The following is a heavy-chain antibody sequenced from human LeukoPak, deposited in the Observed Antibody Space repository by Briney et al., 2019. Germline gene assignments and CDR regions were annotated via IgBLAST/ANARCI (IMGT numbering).Heavy chain of an antibody. CDR1: GFTFSGSA. D-gene: IGHD1-26*01. CDR3: TSLFSGSYYEDY. Sequence: GGSLRLSCAASGFTFSGSAMNWVRQPSGKGLEWFGRIRSKANSYATAYAASVKGRFTISRDDSKNTAYLQMNSLKTEDTAVYYCTSLFSGSYYEDYWGQGTLVTVSS. J-gene: IGHJ4*02. CDR2: IRSKANSYAT. V-gene: IGHV3-73*01.